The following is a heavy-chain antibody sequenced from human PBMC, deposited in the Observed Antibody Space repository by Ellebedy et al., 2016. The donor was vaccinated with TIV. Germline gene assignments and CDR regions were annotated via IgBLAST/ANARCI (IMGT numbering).Heavy chain of an antibody. CDR2: ITPKSGKT. D-gene: IGHD4/OR15-4a*01. Sequence: AASVKVSCKASGGTFSKYTLNWVRQPPGQGFEWMGGITPKSGKTAYAQRFQGRVTISADESTGTAYLDLRSLRLEDTALYFCARGVFRYGTIDSWGQGTLVTVSS. V-gene: IGHV1-69*13. CDR1: GGTFSKYT. J-gene: IGHJ5*01. CDR3: ARGVFRYGTIDS.